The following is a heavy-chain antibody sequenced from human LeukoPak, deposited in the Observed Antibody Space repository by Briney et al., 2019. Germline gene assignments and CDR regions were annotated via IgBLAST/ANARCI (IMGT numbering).Heavy chain of an antibody. Sequence: ASVKVSCKASGGTLSRYAISWVRQAPGQGLEWMGGIIASFGTANYAQKFQGRVTISADESSGTAYMELSSLRSEDTAVYYCARVVTPRYCSSTSCYWKGWFDPWGQGTLVTVSS. V-gene: IGHV1-69*13. D-gene: IGHD2-2*01. CDR1: GGTLSRYA. CDR2: IIASFGTA. CDR3: ARVVTPRYCSSTSCYWKGWFDP. J-gene: IGHJ5*02.